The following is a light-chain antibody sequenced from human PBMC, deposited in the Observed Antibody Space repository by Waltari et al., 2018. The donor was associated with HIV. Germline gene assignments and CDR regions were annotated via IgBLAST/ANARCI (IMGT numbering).Light chain of an antibody. V-gene: IGKV4-1*01. CDR2: WAS. CDR1: QSVLYSSNNKNY. CDR3: QQYSITPVT. J-gene: IGKJ2*01. Sequence: DIVMTQSPDSLAVSLGERATMNCKSSQSVLYSSNNKNYLAWYQQKPGQPPKLLIYWASTRESGVPYRFSGSGSATDFTLTISSLQAEDVAVYYCQQYSITPVTFGQGTKLEIK.